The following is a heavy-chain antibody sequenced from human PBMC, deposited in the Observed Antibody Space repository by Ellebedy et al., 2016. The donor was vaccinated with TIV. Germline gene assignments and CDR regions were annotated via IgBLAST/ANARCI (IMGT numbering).Heavy chain of an antibody. CDR2: INPNSGGT. Sequence: ASVKVSCKASGYTFTSYYMHWVRQAPGQGLEWMGWINPNSGGTNYAQKFQGRVTMTRDTSISTAYMELSRLRSDDTAVYYCARDSGREGATAEDYWGQGTLVTVSS. CDR1: GYTFTSYY. V-gene: IGHV1-2*02. CDR3: ARDSGREGATAEDY. J-gene: IGHJ4*02. D-gene: IGHD1-26*01.